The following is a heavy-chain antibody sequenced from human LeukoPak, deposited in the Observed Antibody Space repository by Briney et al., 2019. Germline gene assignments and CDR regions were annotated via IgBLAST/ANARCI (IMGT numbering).Heavy chain of an antibody. J-gene: IGHJ3*01. D-gene: IGHD2-15*01. CDR1: GFTFSSYW. CDR3: ARDVSLSTRGGDCSGGTCYYDAFDL. V-gene: IGHV3-7*01. Sequence: GGSLRLSCAASGFTFSSYWMTWVRQAPGKGLEWVANIFEDGSEKNYVDSVRGRFTISRDNAKNSLYLQMDSLRDEDTAMYYCARDVSLSTRGGDCSGGTCYYDAFDLWGQGTMVTVSS. CDR2: IFEDGSEK.